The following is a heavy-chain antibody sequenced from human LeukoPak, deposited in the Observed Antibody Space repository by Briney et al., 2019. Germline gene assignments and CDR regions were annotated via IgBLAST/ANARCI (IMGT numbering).Heavy chain of an antibody. CDR1: GYTFTSYY. D-gene: IGHD3-22*01. V-gene: IGHV1-46*01. CDR2: INPSGGST. CDR3: ARDMYYYDSTGSTSWDY. Sequence: ASVKVSCKASGYTFTSYYMHWVRQAPGQGLEWMGIINPSGGSTSYAQKFQGRVTMTRDTSTSTVYMELSSLRSEDTAVYYCARDMYYYDSTGSTSWDYWGQGTLVTVSS. J-gene: IGHJ4*02.